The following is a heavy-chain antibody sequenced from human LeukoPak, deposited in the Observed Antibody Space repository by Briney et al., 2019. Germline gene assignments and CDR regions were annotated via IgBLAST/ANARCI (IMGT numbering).Heavy chain of an antibody. CDR2: INPNSGGT. CDR1: GYTFTGYY. Sequence: ASVKVSCKASGYTFTGYYMHWVRQAPGQGLEWMGWINPNSGGTNYAQKFQGRVTMTRDTSISTAYMELSRLRSDDTAVYYCARAIGELFWPSGYLGQGTLVTGFS. J-gene: IGHJ4*02. V-gene: IGHV1-2*02. D-gene: IGHD3-10*01. CDR3: ARAIGELFWPSGY.